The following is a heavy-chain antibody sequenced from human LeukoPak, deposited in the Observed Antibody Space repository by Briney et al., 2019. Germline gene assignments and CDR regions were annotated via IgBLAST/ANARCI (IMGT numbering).Heavy chain of an antibody. Sequence: PGGSLRLSCAASGFSFSVFWMTWGRQAPGKRPEWVANINEGGSSTYYVDSVRGRFTISRDNGKNLLFLEMNSLRADDTAVYFCVQGGHFDFWGQGAPVTVSS. CDR3: VQGGHFDF. D-gene: IGHD3-16*01. J-gene: IGHJ4*02. CDR1: GFSFSVFW. V-gene: IGHV3-7*01. CDR2: INEGGSST.